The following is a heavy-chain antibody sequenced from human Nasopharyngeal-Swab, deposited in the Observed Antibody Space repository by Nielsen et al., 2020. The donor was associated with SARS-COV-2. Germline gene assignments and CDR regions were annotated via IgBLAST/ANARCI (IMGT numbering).Heavy chain of an antibody. D-gene: IGHD6-13*01. CDR2: INHSGST. V-gene: IGHV4-34*01. CDR1: VGSFSGYY. J-gene: IGHJ6*02. Sequence: SQTLSLTCAVYVGSFSGYYWSWIRQPPGKGLEWIGEINHSGSTNYNPSLKSRVTISVDTSKNQFSLKLSSVTAADTAVYYCARGGSSSWYYYYGMDVWGQGTTVTVSS. CDR3: ARGGSSSWYYYYGMDV.